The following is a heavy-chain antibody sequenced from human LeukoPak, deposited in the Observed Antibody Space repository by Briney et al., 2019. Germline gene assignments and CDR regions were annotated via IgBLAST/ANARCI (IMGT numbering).Heavy chain of an antibody. CDR1: GYSISSGYY. J-gene: IGHJ4*02. CDR2: IYHSGSN. D-gene: IGHD5-24*01. V-gene: IGHV4-38-2*02. Sequence: SETLSLTCTVSGYSISSGYYWGWIRQPPGKGLEWIGSIYHSGSNYYNPSLKSRVTILGDTSKTQFSLKLSSVTAADTAVYHCARARREMVDYWGQGTLVTVSS. CDR3: ARARREMVDY.